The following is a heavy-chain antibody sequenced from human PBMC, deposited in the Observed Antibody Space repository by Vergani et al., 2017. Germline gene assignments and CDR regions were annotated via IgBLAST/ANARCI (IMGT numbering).Heavy chain of an antibody. J-gene: IGHJ4*02. CDR1: GYTFTSYY. CDR3: ARGSGLGRDYYDSSGSDY. V-gene: IGHV1-46*01. CDR2: INPSGGST. D-gene: IGHD3-22*01. Sequence: QVQLVQSGAEVKKPGASVKVSCKASGYTFTSYYMHWVRQAPGQGLEWMGIINPSGGSTSYAQKLQGRVTMTTDTSTSTAYMELRSLRSDDTAVYYCARGSGLGRDYYDSSGSDYWGQGTLVTVSS.